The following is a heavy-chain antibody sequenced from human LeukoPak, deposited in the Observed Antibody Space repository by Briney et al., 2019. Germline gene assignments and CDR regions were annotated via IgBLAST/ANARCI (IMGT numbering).Heavy chain of an antibody. J-gene: IGHJ4*02. CDR3: ARDSNDSSIPCFDY. D-gene: IGHD3-22*01. CDR1: GGSIRNYY. Sequence: PSGTLSLTCTVSGGSIRNYYWSWIRQPPGKGLEWIGYIYYSGSTNYKSSLKSRITISVDTSKNQISLKLSSVTAADTAVYYCARDSNDSSIPCFDYWGQGSLVTVPS. CDR2: IYYSGST. V-gene: IGHV4-59*01.